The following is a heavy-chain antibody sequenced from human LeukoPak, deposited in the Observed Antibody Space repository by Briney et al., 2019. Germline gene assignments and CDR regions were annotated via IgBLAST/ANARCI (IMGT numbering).Heavy chain of an antibody. D-gene: IGHD5-24*01. V-gene: IGHV4-31*03. CDR2: IHPSGIT. CDR1: GGSISSGGYY. CDR3: ARGQDAFKTGY. J-gene: IGHJ4*02. Sequence: SETLSLTCTVSGGSISSGGYYWSWIRQHPGKGLEWIGYIHPSGITDYNPSLQSRVTMSLDTSQNQFSLKLTSVTAADTAIYYCARGQDAFKTGYWGQGNLVTVSS.